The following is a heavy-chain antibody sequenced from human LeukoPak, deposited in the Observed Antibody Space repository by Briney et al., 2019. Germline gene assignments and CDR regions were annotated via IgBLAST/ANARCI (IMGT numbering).Heavy chain of an antibody. V-gene: IGHV1-2*02. Sequence: GASVKVSCKASGYTFTGYYMHWVRQAPGQGLEWMGWIDPNSGGTNYAQKFQGRVTMTRDTSISTAYMELSRLRSDDTAVYYCARDRRYGSGSLSGRWGQGTLVTVSS. D-gene: IGHD3-10*01. J-gene: IGHJ4*02. CDR1: GYTFTGYY. CDR2: IDPNSGGT. CDR3: ARDRRYGSGSLSGR.